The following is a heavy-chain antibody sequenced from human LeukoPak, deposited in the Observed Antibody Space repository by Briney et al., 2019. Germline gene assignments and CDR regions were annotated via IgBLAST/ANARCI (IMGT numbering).Heavy chain of an antibody. CDR2: IYYSGST. D-gene: IGHD3-10*01. J-gene: IGHJ4*02. V-gene: IGHV4-59*01. Sequence: PSETLSLTCTVSGGSISRYYWSWIRQPPGKGLEWIGYIYYSGSTNYDPSLKSRVTISIDTSKNQFSLKLSSVTAADTAVYYCARNDYYGSGRFDYWGQGTLVTVSS. CDR1: GGSISRYY. CDR3: ARNDYYGSGRFDY.